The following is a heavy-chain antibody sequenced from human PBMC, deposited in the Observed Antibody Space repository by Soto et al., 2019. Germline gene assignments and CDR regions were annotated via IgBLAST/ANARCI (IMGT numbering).Heavy chain of an antibody. Sequence: SETLSLTCTVSGGSINSYYWSWIRQPPGKGLEWIGEINHSGSTNYNPSLKSRFTISVDTSKNQFSLKLSSVTASDTAVYYCARGRGGYYYGSGSPHMDVWGKGTTVT. V-gene: IGHV4-34*01. J-gene: IGHJ6*03. CDR3: ARGRGGYYYGSGSPHMDV. CDR1: GGSINSYY. D-gene: IGHD3-10*01. CDR2: INHSGST.